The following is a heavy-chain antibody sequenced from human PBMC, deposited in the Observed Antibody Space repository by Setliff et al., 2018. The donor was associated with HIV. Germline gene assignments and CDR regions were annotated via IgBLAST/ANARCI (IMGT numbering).Heavy chain of an antibody. CDR2: IYYTGTT. CDR3: AREWLQHTGDDAFDV. CDR1: GGSISNYY. Sequence: SETLSLTCTVSGGSISNYYWSWIRQPPGKGLEWIGYIYYTGTTKYNPSLKSRVTISIDTSKNQFSLKLTSVTAADTAVYYCAREWLQHTGDDAFDVWGQGTMVTVSS. J-gene: IGHJ3*01. V-gene: IGHV4-59*01. D-gene: IGHD5-12*01.